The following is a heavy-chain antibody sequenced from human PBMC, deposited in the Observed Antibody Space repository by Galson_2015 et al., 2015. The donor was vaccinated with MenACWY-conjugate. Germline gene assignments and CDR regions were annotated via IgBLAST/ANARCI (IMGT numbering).Heavy chain of an antibody. J-gene: IGHJ4*02. CDR2: ISYDGSNK. Sequence: SLRLSCAASGFTFSSYAMHWVRQAPGKGLEWVAVISYDGSNKYYADSVKGRFTISRDNSKNTLYLQMNSLRAEDTAVYYCARDLGGPRYGSYDYWGQGTLVTVSS. CDR3: ARDLGGPRYGSYDY. CDR1: GFTFSSYA. V-gene: IGHV3-30*04. D-gene: IGHD4-17*01.